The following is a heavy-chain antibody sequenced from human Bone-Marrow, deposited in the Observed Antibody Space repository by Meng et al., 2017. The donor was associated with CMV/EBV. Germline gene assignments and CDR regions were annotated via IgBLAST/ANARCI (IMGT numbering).Heavy chain of an antibody. CDR2: ISSSGSTI. V-gene: IGHV3-48*03. CDR1: GFTFSSYE. CDR3: ARCRGDDYSDY. D-gene: IGHD3-10*01. Sequence: GESLKISCAASGFTFSSYEMNWVRQAPGKGLEWVSYISSSGSTIYYADSVKGRFTISRDNAKNSLFLQMNSLRAEDTAVYYCARCRGDDYSDYWGQGALVTVSS. J-gene: IGHJ4*02.